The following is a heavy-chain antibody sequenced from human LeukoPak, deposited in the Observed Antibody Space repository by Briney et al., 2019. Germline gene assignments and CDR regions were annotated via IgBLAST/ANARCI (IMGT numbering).Heavy chain of an antibody. J-gene: IGHJ6*03. CDR1: GYTFTGYY. Sequence: ASVTVSCKGSGYTFTGYYMHWVRQAPGQGLEWVGWISPNSGGRNYAHKFQGRVTMDRDTSISTAYMELSRLRADDTAVYYCAIGRNRYYYYYYYMDVWGKGTTVTVSS. CDR2: ISPNSGGR. D-gene: IGHD4-23*01. V-gene: IGHV1-2*02. CDR3: AIGRNRYYYYYYYMDV.